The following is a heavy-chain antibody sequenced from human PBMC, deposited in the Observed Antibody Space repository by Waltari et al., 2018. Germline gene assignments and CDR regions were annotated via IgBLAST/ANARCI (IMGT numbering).Heavy chain of an antibody. Sequence: QVQLQQWGAGLLKPSETLSLTCAVYGGSFSGYYWSWIRQTPGKGLEWIGEINHSGSTNYNPSLKSRVTISVDTSKNQFSLKLSSVTAADTAVYYCAGTPGYGSGSYYRPDAFDIWGQGTMVTVSS. D-gene: IGHD3-10*01. J-gene: IGHJ3*02. CDR2: INHSGST. CDR1: GGSFSGYY. V-gene: IGHV4-34*01. CDR3: AGTPGYGSGSYYRPDAFDI.